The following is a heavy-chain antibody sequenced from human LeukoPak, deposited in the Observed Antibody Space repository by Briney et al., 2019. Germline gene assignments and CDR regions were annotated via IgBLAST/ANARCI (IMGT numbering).Heavy chain of an antibody. CDR3: ARDFGTTGAFDI. J-gene: IGHJ3*02. V-gene: IGHV4-39*07. Sequence: SETLSLTCTVSGGSISSSSYYWGWIRQPPGKGLEWIGSIYYSGSTYYNPSLKSRVTISVDTSKNQFSLKLSSVTAADTAVYYCARDFGTTGAFDIWGQGTMVTVSS. D-gene: IGHD1-1*01. CDR1: GGSISSSSYY. CDR2: IYYSGST.